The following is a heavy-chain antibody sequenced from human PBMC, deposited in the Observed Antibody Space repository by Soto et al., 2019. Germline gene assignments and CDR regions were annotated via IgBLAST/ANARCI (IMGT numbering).Heavy chain of an antibody. D-gene: IGHD3-10*01. Sequence: EVQLLESGGGLVQPGGSLRLSCAASRFTFSTYAMSWVRQAPGKGLEWVSDISGSGGNTYYADSVKGRFTISRDNSKITLYLQMNSLRAEDTAVYYCAKSAMVRGGGWFDPWGQGTLVTVSS. J-gene: IGHJ5*02. CDR2: ISGSGGNT. CDR1: RFTFSTYA. CDR3: AKSAMVRGGGWFDP. V-gene: IGHV3-23*01.